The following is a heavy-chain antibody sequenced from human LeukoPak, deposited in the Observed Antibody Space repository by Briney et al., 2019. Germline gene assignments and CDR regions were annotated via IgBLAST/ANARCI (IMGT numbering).Heavy chain of an antibody. J-gene: IGHJ4*02. CDR2: TSANGYST. Sequence: GGSLRLSCAASGFTFSNSAMSWVRQAPGRGLEWVSATSANGYSTYYADSVKGRFTISRDNSKNTLYLQMNSLRAEDTAVYYCARDYADYVGYFFFDYWGQGTLVTVSS. CDR1: GFTFSNSA. CDR3: ARDYADYVGYFFFDY. D-gene: IGHD4-17*01. V-gene: IGHV3-23*01.